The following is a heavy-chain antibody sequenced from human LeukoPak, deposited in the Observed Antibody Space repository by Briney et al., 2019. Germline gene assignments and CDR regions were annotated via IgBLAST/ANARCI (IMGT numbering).Heavy chain of an antibody. CDR1: GYTFTDYY. V-gene: IGHV1-2*02. J-gene: IGHJ4*02. D-gene: IGHD2-2*01. Sequence: ASVKVSCKASGYTFTDYYMHWVRQAPGQGFEWMGWINPNDGDTNYARKFQGRVTMTRDTSISTAHMEVSRLRSDDTAVYYCARANFLYCSSTTCLFDYWGQGTLVTASS. CDR2: INPNDGDT. CDR3: ARANFLYCSSTTCLFDY.